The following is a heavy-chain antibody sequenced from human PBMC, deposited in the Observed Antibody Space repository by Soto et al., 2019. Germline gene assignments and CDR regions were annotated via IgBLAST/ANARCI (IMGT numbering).Heavy chain of an antibody. CDR1: GGSISSGGYY. J-gene: IGHJ3*02. CDR3: ARSFTYYDHVWGSYRPHYDAFDI. Sequence: QVQLQESGPGLVKPSQTLSLTCTVSGGSISSGGYYWSWIRQHPGKGLEWIGYIYYSGNTYYNPSLKSRLTISVDTSKNQFSLNLSSVTATDTAVYYCARSFTYYDHVWGSYRPHYDAFDIWGQGTMVTVSS. V-gene: IGHV4-31*03. CDR2: IYYSGNT. D-gene: IGHD3-16*02.